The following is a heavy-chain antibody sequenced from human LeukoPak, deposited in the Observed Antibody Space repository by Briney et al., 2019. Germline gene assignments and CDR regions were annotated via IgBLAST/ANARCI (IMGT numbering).Heavy chain of an antibody. CDR1: GYTFTGYY. Sequence: ASVKVSCKASGYTFTGYYMHWVRQAPGQGLEWMGWISAYNGNTNYAQKLQGRVTMTTDTSTSTAYMELRSLRSDDTAVYYCARGIYVNPDYWGQGTLVTVSS. D-gene: IGHD3-16*01. CDR3: ARGIYVNPDY. CDR2: ISAYNGNT. V-gene: IGHV1-18*04. J-gene: IGHJ4*02.